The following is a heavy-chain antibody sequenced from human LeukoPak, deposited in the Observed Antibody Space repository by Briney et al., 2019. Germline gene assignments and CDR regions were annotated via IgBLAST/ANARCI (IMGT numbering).Heavy chain of an antibody. D-gene: IGHD2-15*01. CDR2: ILWDETYT. Sequence: PGGSLRLSCAASGFTISSSQMHWVRQAPGKGLGWVSRILWDETYTNYADSVRGRFTISRDNANNMLFLQMNSLRGEDTAVYFCTIYPGCDSRDCNFVVWGRDALVTVSS. V-gene: IGHV3-74*01. CDR3: TIYPGCDSRDCNFVV. CDR1: GFTISSSQ. J-gene: IGHJ2*01.